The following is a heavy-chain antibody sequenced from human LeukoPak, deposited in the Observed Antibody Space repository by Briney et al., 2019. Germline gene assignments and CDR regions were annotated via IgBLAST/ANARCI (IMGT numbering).Heavy chain of an antibody. CDR1: GGSISSYC. Sequence: SETLSLTCTVSGGSISSYCWSWIRQPPGKGLEWIAYIYYSGSTNYNPSLKSRVTISVDTSKNQFSLKLSSVTAADTAVYYCARRYGSGSSGTFDYWGQGTLVTVSS. CDR3: ARRYGSGSSGTFDY. CDR2: IYYSGST. J-gene: IGHJ4*02. D-gene: IGHD3-10*01. V-gene: IGHV4-59*01.